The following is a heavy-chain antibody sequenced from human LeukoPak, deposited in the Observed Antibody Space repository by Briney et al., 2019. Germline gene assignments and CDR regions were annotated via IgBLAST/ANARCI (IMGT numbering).Heavy chain of an antibody. CDR1: GFTFSSYW. V-gene: IGHV3-15*01. D-gene: IGHD3-3*01. CDR3: AGLRFLEWLFWGDYYYMDV. J-gene: IGHJ6*03. CDR2: IKSKTDGGTT. Sequence: GGSLRLSCVASGFTFSSYWMSWVRQAPGKGLEWVGRIKSKTDGGTTDYAAPVKGRFTISRDDSKNTLYLQMNSLKTEDTAVYYCAGLRFLEWLFWGDYYYMDVWGKGTTVTVSS.